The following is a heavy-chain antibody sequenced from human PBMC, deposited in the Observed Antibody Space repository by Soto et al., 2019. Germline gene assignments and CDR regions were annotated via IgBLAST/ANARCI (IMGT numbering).Heavy chain of an antibody. CDR3: ARPVGLSSTSYFDY. CDR2: IYPDDSDT. D-gene: IGHD2-2*01. J-gene: IGHJ4*02. V-gene: IGHV5-51*01. CDR1: GYSFPNYW. Sequence: GESLKIFCKGSGYSFPNYWIAWVRQMPGKGLEWMGIIYPDDSDTRYSPSFQGQVTISADKSISTAYLQWSSLKASDTTMYYCARPVGLSSTSYFDYWGQGTLVTVSS.